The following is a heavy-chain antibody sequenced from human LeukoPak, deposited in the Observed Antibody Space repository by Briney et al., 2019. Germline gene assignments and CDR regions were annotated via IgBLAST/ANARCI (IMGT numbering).Heavy chain of an antibody. CDR3: ARRYSGYDYYYYYMDV. Sequence: PGGSLRLSCAASGFTFSDYYMSWIRQAPGKGLEWVSYISSSGSTIYYADSVKGRFTISRDNAKNSLYLQMNSLRAEDTAVYYCARRYSGYDYYYYYMDVWGKGTTVTISS. V-gene: IGHV3-11*01. CDR2: ISSSGSTI. D-gene: IGHD5-12*01. J-gene: IGHJ6*03. CDR1: GFTFSDYY.